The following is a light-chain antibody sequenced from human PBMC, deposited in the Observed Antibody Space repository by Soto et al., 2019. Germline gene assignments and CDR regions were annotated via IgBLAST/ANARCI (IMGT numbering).Light chain of an antibody. CDR3: QKYDCAPFT. J-gene: IGKJ3*01. CDR2: AAS. Sequence: DIQMTQSPSSLSASIGDRVTITCRASQDITNYLAWYQQKPGKVPKLLIQAASTLRSGVPSRFSGSGSGTDSTLTISSLQHHIVATHYCQKYDCAPFTFGPGTKVDIK. V-gene: IGKV1-27*01. CDR1: QDITNY.